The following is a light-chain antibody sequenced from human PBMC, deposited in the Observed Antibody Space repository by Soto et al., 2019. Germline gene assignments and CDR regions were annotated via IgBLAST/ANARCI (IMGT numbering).Light chain of an antibody. CDR1: RTVSNR. V-gene: IGKV3-20*01. Sequence: DILMKQSPDTLSVSPLERVTLSCRASRTVSNRLAWYQHKPGQAPRLLIYGASNRATGIPDRFSGSGSGTDFTLTISRLEPEDFAVYYCQQYGRSGTFGQGTKVDI. J-gene: IGKJ1*01. CDR3: QQYGRSGT. CDR2: GAS.